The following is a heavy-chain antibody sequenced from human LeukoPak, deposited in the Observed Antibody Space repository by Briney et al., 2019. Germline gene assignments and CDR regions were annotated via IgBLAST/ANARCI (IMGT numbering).Heavy chain of an antibody. V-gene: IGHV4-59*01. D-gene: IGHD3-22*01. CDR3: ARGDSSGLSGYYYYYMDV. Sequence: SETLSLTCTVSGGSISSYYWSWIRQPPGKGLEWIGYIYYSGSTNYNPSLKSRVTISVDTSKNQFSLKLSSVTAADTAVYYCARGDSSGLSGYYYYYMDVWGKGTTVTVSS. CDR2: IYYSGST. CDR1: GGSISSYY. J-gene: IGHJ6*03.